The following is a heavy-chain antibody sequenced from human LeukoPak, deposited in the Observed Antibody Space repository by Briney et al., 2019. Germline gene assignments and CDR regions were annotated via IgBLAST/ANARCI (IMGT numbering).Heavy chain of an antibody. J-gene: IGHJ4*02. CDR1: GGSISRGGYY. CDR3: ARGPGGSYYGDY. D-gene: IGHD1-26*01. V-gene: IGHV4-31*03. Sequence: ASETLSLTCTVSGGSISRGGYYWSWIRQHPGKGLEWIGYIYYSGSTYYNPSLKSRVTISVDTSKNQFSLKLSSVTAADTAVYYCARGPGGSYYGDYWGQGTLVTVSS. CDR2: IYYSGST.